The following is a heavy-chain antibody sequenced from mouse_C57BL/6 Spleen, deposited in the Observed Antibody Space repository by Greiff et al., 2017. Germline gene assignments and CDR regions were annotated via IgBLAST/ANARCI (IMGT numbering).Heavy chain of an antibody. V-gene: IGHV3-6*01. CDR1: GYSITSGYY. CDR2: ISYDGSN. Sequence: EVKLLELGPGLVKPSQSLSLTCSVTGYSITSGYYWNWIRQFPGNKLEWMGYISYDGSNNYNPSLKNRISITRDTSKNQFFLKLNSVTTEDTATYYCARGYYGSSYVSFDYWGQGTTLTVSS. J-gene: IGHJ2*01. CDR3: ARGYYGSSYVSFDY. D-gene: IGHD1-1*01.